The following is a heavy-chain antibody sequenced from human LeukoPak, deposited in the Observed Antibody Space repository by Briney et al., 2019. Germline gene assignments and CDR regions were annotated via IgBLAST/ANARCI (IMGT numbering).Heavy chain of an antibody. CDR1: GFTFSSYA. V-gene: IGHV3-30-3*01. D-gene: IGHD1-20*01. CDR2: ISYDGSNK. CDR3: ARTSITGTLGY. J-gene: IGHJ4*02. Sequence: GRSLRLSCAASGFTFSSYAMHWVRQAPGKGLEWVAVISYDGSNKYYADFVKGRFTISRDNSKNTLYLQMNSLRAEDTAVYYCARTSITGTLGYWGQGTLVTVSS.